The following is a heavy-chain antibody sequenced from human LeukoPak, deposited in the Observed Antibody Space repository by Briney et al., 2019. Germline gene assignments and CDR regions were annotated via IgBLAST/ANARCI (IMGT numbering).Heavy chain of an antibody. J-gene: IGHJ5*02. CDR3: ARYLTNGDNWFDP. CDR2: ISAYNGNT. Sequence: ASVKVSCKASGYTFTSYGISWARQAPGQGLEWMGWISAYNGNTNYAQKLQGRVTMTTDTSTSTAYMELRSLRSDDAAVYYCARYLTNGDNWFDPWGQGTLVTVSS. D-gene: IGHD7-27*01. V-gene: IGHV1-18*01. CDR1: GYTFTSYG.